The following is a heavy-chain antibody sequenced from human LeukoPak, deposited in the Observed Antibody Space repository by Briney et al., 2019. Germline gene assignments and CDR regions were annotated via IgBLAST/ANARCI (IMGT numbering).Heavy chain of an antibody. CDR1: GGTFSSYA. V-gene: IGHV1-69*04. CDR3: ARDRETGGHAFDI. D-gene: IGHD3-10*01. Sequence: GASVKVSCKASGGTFSSYAISWVRQAPGQGLEWMGRITPILGIANYAQKFQGRVTITADKSTSTAYMELSSLRSEDTAVYYCARDRETGGHAFDIWGQGTMVTVSS. CDR2: ITPILGIA. J-gene: IGHJ3*02.